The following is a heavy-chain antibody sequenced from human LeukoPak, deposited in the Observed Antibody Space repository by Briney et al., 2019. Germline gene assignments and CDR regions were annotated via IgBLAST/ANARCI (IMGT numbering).Heavy chain of an antibody. CDR3: ARDRAYYYDSSGYSPDY. Sequence: GGSLGLSCAASGFTFSSYAMHWIRQAPGKGLEWVAVISYDGSNKYYADSVKGRFTISRDNSKNTLYLQMNSLRAEDTAVYYCARDRAYYYDSSGYSPDYWGQGTLVTVSS. CDR1: GFTFSSYA. D-gene: IGHD3-22*01. V-gene: IGHV3-30*04. J-gene: IGHJ4*02. CDR2: ISYDGSNK.